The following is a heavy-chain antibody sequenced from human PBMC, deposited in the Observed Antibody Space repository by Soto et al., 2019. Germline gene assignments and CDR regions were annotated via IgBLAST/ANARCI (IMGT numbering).Heavy chain of an antibody. J-gene: IGHJ3*02. V-gene: IGHV1-18*01. CDR3: ACLPAAIVGDAFDI. D-gene: IGHD2-2*02. CDR2: ISAYNGNT. CDR1: GYTFTSYG. Sequence: ASVKVSCKASGYTFTSYGISWVRQAPGQGLEWMGWISAYNGNTNYAQKLQGRVTMTTDTSTSTAYMELRSLRSDDTAVYYCACLPAAIVGDAFDIWGQGTMVTVSS.